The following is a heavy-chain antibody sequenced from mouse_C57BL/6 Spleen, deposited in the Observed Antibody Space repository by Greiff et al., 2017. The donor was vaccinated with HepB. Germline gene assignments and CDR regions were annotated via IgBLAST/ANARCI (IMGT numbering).Heavy chain of an antibody. CDR2: IDPSDSET. CDR1: GYTFTSYW. CDR3: AGGNYYGSSYVGFAY. V-gene: IGHV1-52*01. Sequence: QVQLQQPGAELVRPGSSVKLSCKASGYTFTSYWMHWVKQRPIQGLEWIGNIDPSDSETHYNQKFKDKATLTVDKSSSTAYMQLSSLTSEDSAVYYCAGGNYYGSSYVGFAYWGQGTLVTVSA. J-gene: IGHJ3*01. D-gene: IGHD1-1*01.